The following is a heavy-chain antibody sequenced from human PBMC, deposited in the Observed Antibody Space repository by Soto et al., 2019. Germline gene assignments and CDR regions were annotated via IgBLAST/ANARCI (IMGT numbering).Heavy chain of an antibody. CDR2: ISYDGTEK. V-gene: IGHV3-30*03. CDR3: ARKPETGTTAPFDY. J-gene: IGHJ4*02. D-gene: IGHD1-1*01. Sequence: PGGSLRLSCAASGFTFSSYGMHWVRQAPGKGLEWVAVISYDGTEKYHADSVKGRFTISRDNSKNTLYLQVNSLRAEDTAVYYCARKPETGTTAPFDYWGQGTLVTVSS. CDR1: GFTFSSYG.